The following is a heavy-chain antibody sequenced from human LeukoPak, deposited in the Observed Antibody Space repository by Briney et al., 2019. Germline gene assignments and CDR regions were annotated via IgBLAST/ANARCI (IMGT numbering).Heavy chain of an antibody. CDR2: IWYDGSNK. CDR3: AKLGSGWSRGLFDY. CDR1: GFTFSSYG. J-gene: IGHJ4*02. V-gene: IGHV3-33*06. D-gene: IGHD6-19*01. Sequence: GGSLRLSCAASGFTFSSYGMHWVRQAPGKGLEWVAVIWYDGSNKYYADSVKGRFTISRDNSKNTLYLQMNSLRAEDTAVYYCAKLGSGWSRGLFDYWGQGTLVTVSS.